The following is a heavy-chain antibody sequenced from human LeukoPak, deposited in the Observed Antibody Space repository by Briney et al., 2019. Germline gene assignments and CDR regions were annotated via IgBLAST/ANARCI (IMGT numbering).Heavy chain of an antibody. J-gene: IGHJ3*02. Sequence: PGWSLRLSCATSGFTFSSYSMNWVRQAPGTGLEWVSSISSSSSYIYYADSVKGRFTISRDNAKNSLYLQMNSLRAEDTAVYYCAVTHHTYAFDIWGQGTMVTVSS. V-gene: IGHV3-21*01. CDR1: GFTFSSYS. CDR2: ISSSSSYI. D-gene: IGHD1-14*01. CDR3: AVTHHTYAFDI.